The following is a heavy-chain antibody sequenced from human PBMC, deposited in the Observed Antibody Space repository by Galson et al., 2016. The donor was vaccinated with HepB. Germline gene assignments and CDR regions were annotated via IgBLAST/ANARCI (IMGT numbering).Heavy chain of an antibody. D-gene: IGHD6-13*01. CDR3: ATRGQQVYYYYYYGMDV. CDR1: GYTLTELS. CDR2: FDPEEGET. V-gene: IGHV1-24*01. Sequence: SVKVSCKVSGYTLTELSMHWVRQAPGEGLEWMGGFDPEEGETIYAPKFQGRVTMTEDTSTDTAYMELSSLRSEDTAVYYCATRGQQVYYYYYYGMDVWGQGTTVTVSS. J-gene: IGHJ6*02.